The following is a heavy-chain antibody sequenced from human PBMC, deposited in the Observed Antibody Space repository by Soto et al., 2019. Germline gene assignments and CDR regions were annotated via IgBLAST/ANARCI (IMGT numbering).Heavy chain of an antibody. V-gene: IGHV4-59*01. CDR2: IYYTGVT. CDR3: ARDRTAPWSDP. J-gene: IGHJ5*02. Sequence: QVQLQESGPGLVKPSETLSLTCAVSGDSFSSYYWSWIRQPPGKGLEWIGYIYYTGVTSYNPSLKTRVTISVDTSKTQFSLKLGPVTAADTAVYYCARDRTAPWSDPWGQGPWSPSPQ. CDR1: GDSFSSYY. D-gene: IGHD2-21*02.